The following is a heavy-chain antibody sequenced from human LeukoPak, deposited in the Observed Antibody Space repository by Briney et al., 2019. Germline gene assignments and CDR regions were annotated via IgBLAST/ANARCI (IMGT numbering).Heavy chain of an antibody. CDR3: AGGSGWVTDS. CDR2: IKQDGSEK. J-gene: IGHJ4*02. CDR1: GFTFSGYW. V-gene: IGHV3-7*01. D-gene: IGHD6-19*01. Sequence: GGSLRLSCAASGFTFSGYWMNWVRQAPGKGLEWVANIKQDGSEKYYVDSVKGRFTISRDNAKNSLYLRMNSLRAEDTAVYFCAGGSGWVTDSWGQGTLVTVSA.